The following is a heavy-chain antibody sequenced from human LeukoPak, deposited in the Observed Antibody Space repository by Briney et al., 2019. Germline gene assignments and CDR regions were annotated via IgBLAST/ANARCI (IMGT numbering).Heavy chain of an antibody. CDR2: MNTNTGNP. CDR3: ARTLSGGNYVFFDFDY. D-gene: IGHD4-23*01. CDR1: GYTFTSYP. J-gene: IGHJ4*02. Sequence: AASVKVSCKASGYTFTSYPINWVRQAPGQGLEWMGWMNTNTGNPTYAQDFTGRFVFFLDTSVSTAYLQISSLKAEDTAVYYCARTLSGGNYVFFDFDYWGQGTLVTVSS. V-gene: IGHV7-4-1*02.